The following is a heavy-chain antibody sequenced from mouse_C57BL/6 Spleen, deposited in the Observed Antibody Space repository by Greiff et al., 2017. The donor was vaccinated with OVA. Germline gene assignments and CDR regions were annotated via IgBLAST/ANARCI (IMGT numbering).Heavy chain of an antibody. D-gene: IGHD2-10*01. CDR2: IDPETGGT. V-gene: IGHV1-15*01. CDR1: GYTFTDYE. Sequence: QVQLQQSGAELVRPGASVTLSCKASGYTFTDYEMHWVKQTPVHGLEWIGAIDPETGGTAYNQKFKGKAILTADKSSSIAYMELRSLTSEDSAVYYCTRYPTPRGAWFAYWGQGTLVTVSA. CDR3: TRYPTPRGAWFAY. J-gene: IGHJ3*01.